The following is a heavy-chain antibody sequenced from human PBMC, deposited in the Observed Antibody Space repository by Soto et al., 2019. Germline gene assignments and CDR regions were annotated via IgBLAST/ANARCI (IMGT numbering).Heavy chain of an antibody. V-gene: IGHV3-23*01. D-gene: IGHD1-26*01. CDR1: GFTFSRYA. Sequence: EVPLLESGGGLVQPGGSLRLSCAASGFTFSRYAMRWVRQAPVKGLEWVSAISGSGGSTYYADSVKGRFTISRDNSKNTLYLQMNSLRAEDTAVYYCARRGSGSYYDYWGQGTLVTVSS. CDR2: ISGSGGST. CDR3: ARRGSGSYYDY. J-gene: IGHJ4*02.